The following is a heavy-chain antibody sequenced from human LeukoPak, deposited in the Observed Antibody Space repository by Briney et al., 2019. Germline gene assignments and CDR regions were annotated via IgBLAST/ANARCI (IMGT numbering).Heavy chain of an antibody. CDR2: INHSGST. J-gene: IGHJ4*02. CDR1: GGSFSGYY. D-gene: IGHD6-13*01. CDR3: ARHGGYSSSWYDY. V-gene: IGHV4-34*01. Sequence: PSETLSLTCAVYGGSFSGYYWSWIRQPPGKGLEWIGEINHSGSTNYNPSLKSRVTISVDTSKNQFSLKLSSVTAADTAVYYCARHGGYSSSWYDYWGQGTLVTVSS.